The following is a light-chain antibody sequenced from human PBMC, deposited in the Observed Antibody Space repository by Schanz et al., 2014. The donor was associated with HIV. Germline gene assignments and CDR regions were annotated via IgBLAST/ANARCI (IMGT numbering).Light chain of an antibody. V-gene: IGLV2-23*02. CDR1: SSDVGGYNY. J-gene: IGLJ2*01. Sequence: QSALTQPASVSGSPGQSITISCTGTSSDVGGYNYVSWYQQHPGKAPKLMIYEVSKWPSGVSSRFSGSKSGNTASLTISGLQSDDEADYFCCSFAGSNSLLFGGGTKLTVL. CDR3: CSFAGSNSLL. CDR2: EVS.